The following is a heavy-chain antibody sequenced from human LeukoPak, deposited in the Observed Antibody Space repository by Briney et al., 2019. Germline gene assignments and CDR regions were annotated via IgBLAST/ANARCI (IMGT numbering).Heavy chain of an antibody. CDR1: GASSSNYY. V-gene: IGHV4-4*08. CDR2: TYSTGST. Sequence: AEPLSLTFAAAGASSSNYYWSWLQQPQGKGLEWIGFTYSTGSTNYNPSLKSRVTMSIESSKQQFSLTLSSVTAADSAVYYCTSRYSDLWGRGTLVTVSS. J-gene: IGHJ2*01. CDR3: TSRYSDL.